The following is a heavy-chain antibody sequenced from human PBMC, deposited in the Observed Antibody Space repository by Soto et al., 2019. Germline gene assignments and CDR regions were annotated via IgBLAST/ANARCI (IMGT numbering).Heavy chain of an antibody. CDR2: VTGAGDNT. D-gene: IGHD5-18*01. CDR1: GFTFSTYV. J-gene: IGHJ4*02. CDR3: GTSAFHGTAMVFDY. Sequence: GGSLRLSCAASGFTFSTYVLSWVRQAPGKGLEWVSAVTGAGDNTYYADSVQGRFTISRDNSKNTVYLQLNSLRDEDTAVYYCGTSAFHGTAMVFDYWGQGTLVTVSS. V-gene: IGHV3-23*01.